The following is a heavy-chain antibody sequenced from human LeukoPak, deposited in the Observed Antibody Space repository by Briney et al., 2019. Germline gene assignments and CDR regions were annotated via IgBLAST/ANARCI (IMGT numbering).Heavy chain of an antibody. CDR2: IKSKTDGGTT. D-gene: IGHD6-19*01. CDR3: TTEGSSAWYDY. V-gene: IGHV3-15*01. Sequence: PGGSLRLSCAASGFTFSNAWMSWVRQAPGKGLEWAGRIKSKTDGGTTEYGAPVKGRFTISRDDSKNTLYVQMNSLKTEDTAVYYCTTEGSSAWYDYWGQGTLVTVSS. CDR1: GFTFSNAW. J-gene: IGHJ4*02.